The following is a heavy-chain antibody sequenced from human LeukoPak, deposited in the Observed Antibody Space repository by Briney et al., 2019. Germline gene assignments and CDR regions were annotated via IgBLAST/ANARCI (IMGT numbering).Heavy chain of an antibody. V-gene: IGHV3-30*18. CDR3: AKDRYYYDSSGYYEALYYYYGMDV. CDR1: GFTFSSYG. D-gene: IGHD3-22*01. J-gene: IGHJ6*02. Sequence: PGRSLRLSCAASGFTFSSYGMHWVRQAPGKGLEWVAVISYDGSNKYYADSVKGRFTISRDNSKNTLYLQMNSLRAEDTAVYYCAKDRYYYDSSGYYEALYYYYGMDVWGQGTTVTVSS. CDR2: ISYDGSNK.